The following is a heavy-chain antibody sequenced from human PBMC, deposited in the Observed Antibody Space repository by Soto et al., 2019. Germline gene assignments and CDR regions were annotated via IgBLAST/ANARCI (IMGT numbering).Heavy chain of an antibody. CDR1: GFTLSSYW. J-gene: IGHJ4*02. CDR3: ARAVEYYYGSGSLYDY. D-gene: IGHD3-10*01. V-gene: IGHV3-74*01. CDR2: INSDGSST. Sequence: PGGSLRLSCAASGFTLSSYWMHWVRQAPGKGLVWVSRINSDGSSTSYADSVKGRFTISRDNAKNTLYLQMNSLRAEDTAVYYCARAVEYYYGSGSLYDYWGQGTLVTVSS.